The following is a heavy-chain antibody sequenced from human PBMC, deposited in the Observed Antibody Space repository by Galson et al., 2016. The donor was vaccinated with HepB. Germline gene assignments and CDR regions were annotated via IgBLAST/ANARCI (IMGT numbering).Heavy chain of an antibody. Sequence: SLRLSCAASGFTFSSYGMHWVRQAPGKGLVWVSRINSDGSTTTYADSVKGRFTISRDNAKNTLYLQMNSVRAEDTALYYCARGEATVVRGATAADWGQGTLVTVSS. J-gene: IGHJ4*02. CDR3: ARGEATVVRGATAAD. V-gene: IGHV3-74*01. D-gene: IGHD3-10*01. CDR1: GFTFSSYG. CDR2: INSDGSTT.